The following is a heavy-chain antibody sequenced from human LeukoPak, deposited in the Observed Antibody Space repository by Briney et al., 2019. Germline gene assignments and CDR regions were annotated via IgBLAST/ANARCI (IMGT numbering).Heavy chain of an antibody. J-gene: IGHJ4*02. D-gene: IGHD3-22*01. Sequence: GGSLRLSCAASGFSFSNYAMSWVRQAPGKGLEWVSGLSGNGDRTHYADSVKGRFTISRDNSKNTLYLQMNSLRAEDTALYFCAKRDYFDSTGYSPLFANWGRGILVTVSS. CDR1: GFSFSNYA. CDR3: AKRDYFDSTGYSPLFAN. CDR2: LSGNGDRT. V-gene: IGHV3-23*01.